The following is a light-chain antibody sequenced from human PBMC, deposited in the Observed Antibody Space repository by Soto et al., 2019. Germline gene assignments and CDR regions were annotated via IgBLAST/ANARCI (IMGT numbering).Light chain of an antibody. CDR3: AAWDDSLNGVV. Sequence: QSVLTQSPSASGTPGQRVTISCSGSFSNIGSNTVNWYEQLPGTAPKLLIYSNNQRPSGVPDRISGTKSGTSASLAIRGLQSDDEADYYCAAWDDSLNGVVFCGGTKVNVL. CDR2: SNN. V-gene: IGLV1-44*01. CDR1: FSNIGSNT. J-gene: IGLJ2*01.